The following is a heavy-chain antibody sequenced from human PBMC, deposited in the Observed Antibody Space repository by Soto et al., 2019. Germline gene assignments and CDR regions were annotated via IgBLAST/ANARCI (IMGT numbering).Heavy chain of an antibody. CDR1: GGSISSSSYY. CDR2: IYYSGST. D-gene: IGHD3-10*01. CDR3: AIHGSGSS. V-gene: IGHV4-39*01. J-gene: IGHJ5*02. Sequence: PSETLSLTCTVSGGSISSSSYYWGWIRQPPGKGLEWIGSIYYSGSTYYNPSLKSRVTISVDTSKNQFSLKLSSVTAADTAVYYCAIHGSGSSWGQGTLVTVSS.